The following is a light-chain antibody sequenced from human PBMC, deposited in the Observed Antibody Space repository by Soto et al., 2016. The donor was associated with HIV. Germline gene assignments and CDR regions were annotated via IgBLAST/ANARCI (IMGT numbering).Light chain of an antibody. V-gene: IGLV3-21*01. CDR3: QVWDRSVV. J-gene: IGLJ2*01. CDR2: DDS. Sequence: SYVLTQPPSVSVAPGKTARITCGGNNIGSKSVHWYQQKPGQAPVLVVYDDSDRPSGIPDRFSGSNSGNTATLTISGVEAGDEADYYCQVWDRSVVFGGGTKLTVL. CDR1: NIGSKS.